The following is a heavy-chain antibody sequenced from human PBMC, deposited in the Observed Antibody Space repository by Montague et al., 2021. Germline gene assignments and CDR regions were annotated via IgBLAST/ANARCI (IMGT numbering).Heavy chain of an antibody. Sequence: SETLSLTCTVSGGSISSDNYYWAWIRQPPGKGLEWIGSIHYTGSAHYNPTLNSRVTISVDTSKNQFSLKLSSATAADTAVYYCARPCVTQDHWFDPWGQGTLVTVSS. D-gene: IGHD2-15*01. J-gene: IGHJ5*02. CDR1: GGSISSDNYY. CDR2: IHYTGSA. V-gene: IGHV4-39*01. CDR3: ARPCVTQDHWFDP.